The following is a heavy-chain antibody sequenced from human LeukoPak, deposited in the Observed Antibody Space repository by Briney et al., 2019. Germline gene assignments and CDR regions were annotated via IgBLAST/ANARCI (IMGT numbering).Heavy chain of an antibody. D-gene: IGHD3-3*01. Sequence: GGSLRLSCAASGFTFSTYWMSWVRQAPGKGLEWVANIKQDGSGEFCVDSVRGRFTFSRDNAKKSLYLQMNSLRAEDTATYYCAKDLGDFWRPLDYWGQGTPVIVSS. V-gene: IGHV3-7*03. CDR3: AKDLGDFWRPLDY. CDR1: GFTFSTYW. CDR2: IKQDGSGE. J-gene: IGHJ4*02.